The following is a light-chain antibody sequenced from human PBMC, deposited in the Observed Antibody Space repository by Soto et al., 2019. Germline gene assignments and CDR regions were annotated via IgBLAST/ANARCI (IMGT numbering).Light chain of an antibody. CDR1: SSDVGGYNY. V-gene: IGLV2-8*01. J-gene: IGLJ1*01. CDR3: SSYAGSNNLGV. Sequence: QSVLTQPPSASGSPGQSVTISCTGTSSDVGGYNYVSWYQQHPGKAPKLMISEVSKRPSGVPDRFSGSKSGNTASLTVSGLRAEDVAGYYCSSYAGSNNLGVFGTGTKLTVL. CDR2: EVS.